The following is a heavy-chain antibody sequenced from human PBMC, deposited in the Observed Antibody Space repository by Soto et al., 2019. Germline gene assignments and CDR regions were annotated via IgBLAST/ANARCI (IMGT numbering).Heavy chain of an antibody. V-gene: IGHV1-8*01. D-gene: IGHD3-16*02. CDR1: GYTFTSYD. CDR2: INPNTGYT. CDR3: VGGGFMITLGVVIFIDY. J-gene: IGHJ4*02. Sequence: ASVKVSCKASGYTFTSYDINWVRQATGQGLEWMGWINPNTGYTDYAQKFQDRVTMTGNTSITTAYMELSGLRSEDTAVYYCVGGGFMITLGVVIFIDYGGQESRVTVPS.